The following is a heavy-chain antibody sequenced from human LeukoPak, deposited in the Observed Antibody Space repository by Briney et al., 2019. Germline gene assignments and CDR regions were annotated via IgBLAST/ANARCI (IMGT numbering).Heavy chain of an antibody. J-gene: IGHJ3*02. CDR1: GGSISSYY. V-gene: IGHV4-59*01. Sequence: SETLSLTCTVSGGSISSYYWSWIRQPPGKGLEWIGYIYYSGSTDYNPSLKSRVTISVDTSKNQFSLKLSSVTAADTAVYYCARDMNDYGFFGIWGQGTMVTVSS. D-gene: IGHD4-17*01. CDR3: ARDMNDYGFFGI. CDR2: IYYSGST.